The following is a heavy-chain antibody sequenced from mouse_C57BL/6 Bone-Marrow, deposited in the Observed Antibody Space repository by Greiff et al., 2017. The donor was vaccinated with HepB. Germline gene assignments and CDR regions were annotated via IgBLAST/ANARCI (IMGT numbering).Heavy chain of an antibody. Sequence: VKLMESGPGLVAPSQSLSITCTVSGFSLTSYGVSWVRQPPGKGLEWLGVIWGDGSTNYHSALISRLSISKDNSKSQVFLKLNSLQTDDTATYYCAKEDISTVVAYWYFDVWGTGTTVTVSS. CDR1: GFSLTSYG. V-gene: IGHV2-3*01. CDR3: AKEDISTVVAYWYFDV. D-gene: IGHD1-1*01. J-gene: IGHJ1*03. CDR2: IWGDGST.